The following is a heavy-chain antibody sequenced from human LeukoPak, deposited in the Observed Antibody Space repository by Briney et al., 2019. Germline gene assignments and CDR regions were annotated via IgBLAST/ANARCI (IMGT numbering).Heavy chain of an antibody. J-gene: IGHJ6*02. Sequence: SETLSLTCTVSGGSVSSGSYYWSWIRQPPGKGLEWIGYIYYSGSTNYNPSLKSRVTISVDTSKNQFSLKLSSVTAADTAVYYCARTGRYFDWLFRYYYYGMDVWGQGTTVTVSS. CDR1: GGSVSSGSYY. CDR3: ARTGRYFDWLFRYYYYGMDV. CDR2: IYYSGST. V-gene: IGHV4-61*01. D-gene: IGHD3-9*01.